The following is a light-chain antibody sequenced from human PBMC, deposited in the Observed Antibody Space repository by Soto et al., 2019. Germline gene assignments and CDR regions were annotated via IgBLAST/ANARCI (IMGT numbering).Light chain of an antibody. Sequence: EIVLTQSPATLSLSPGERATLSFGASQSVSSNYVAWYQQKPGLAPRLLIYDASSRATGISDRFSGSGSGADFTLTISRLEPEDFAVYYCQQYGSTPTFGGGTKVDI. CDR2: DAS. CDR1: QSVSSNY. CDR3: QQYGSTPT. J-gene: IGKJ4*01. V-gene: IGKV3D-20*01.